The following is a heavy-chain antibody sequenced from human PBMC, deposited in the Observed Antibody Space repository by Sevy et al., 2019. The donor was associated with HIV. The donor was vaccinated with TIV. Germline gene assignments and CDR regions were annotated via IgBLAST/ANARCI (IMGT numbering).Heavy chain of an antibody. CDR2: IISSGSTI. CDR1: GFTFSDYY. J-gene: IGHJ4*02. Sequence: GGSLRLSCAASGFTFSDYYMSWIRQAPGKGLEWVSYIISSGSTIYYADSVKGRLAISRDNAKNSLYLQRNSLRAEDTAVYYCATIVATIGYWGQGTLVTVSS. V-gene: IGHV3-11*01. CDR3: ATIVATIGY. D-gene: IGHD5-12*01.